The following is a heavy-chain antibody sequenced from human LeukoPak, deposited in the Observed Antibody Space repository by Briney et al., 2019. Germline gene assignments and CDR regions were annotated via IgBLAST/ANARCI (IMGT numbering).Heavy chain of an antibody. D-gene: IGHD6-13*01. CDR2: INPSGGST. J-gene: IGHJ5*02. Sequence: ASVKVSCKASGYTFTSYYMHWVRQAPGQGLEWMGIINPSGGSTSYAQKFQGRVTMTRDMSTSTVYMELSSLRSEDTAVYYCARVRGGSSWYPAIWFDPWGQGTLVTVSS. V-gene: IGHV1-46*01. CDR1: GYTFTSYY. CDR3: ARVRGGSSWYPAIWFDP.